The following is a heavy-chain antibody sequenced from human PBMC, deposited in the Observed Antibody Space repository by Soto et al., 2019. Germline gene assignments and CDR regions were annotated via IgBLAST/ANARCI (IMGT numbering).Heavy chain of an antibody. CDR1: GFSLSNARMG. Sequence: QVTLKESGPVLVKPTETLTLTCTVSGFSLSNARMGVSWIRQPPGKALEWLEHIFSNDEKSYSTSLKSRITISKDTSKSQVVLTMTNMDPVDTATYYCARIVAVAGDRAFDYWGQGTLVTVSS. J-gene: IGHJ4*02. CDR2: IFSNDEK. CDR3: ARIVAVAGDRAFDY. V-gene: IGHV2-26*01. D-gene: IGHD6-19*01.